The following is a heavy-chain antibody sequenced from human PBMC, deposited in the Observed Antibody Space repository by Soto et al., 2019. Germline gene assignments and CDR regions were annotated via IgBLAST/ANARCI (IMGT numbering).Heavy chain of an antibody. J-gene: IGHJ4*02. CDR2: ISGSGGST. Sequence: GGSLRLSCAASGFTFSSYAMSWVRQAPGKGLEWVSAISGSGGSTYYADSVKGRFTISRDNSKNTLYLQMNSLRAEDTAVYYCATDGAVARTFDSWGQGTLVTASS. V-gene: IGHV3-23*01. D-gene: IGHD6-19*01. CDR3: ATDGAVARTFDS. CDR1: GFTFSSYA.